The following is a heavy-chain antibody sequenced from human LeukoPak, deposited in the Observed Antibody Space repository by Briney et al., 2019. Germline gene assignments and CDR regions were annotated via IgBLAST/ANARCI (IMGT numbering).Heavy chain of an antibody. CDR3: ARSRIAVAGKGFDY. J-gene: IGHJ4*02. Sequence: KASETLSLTCTVSGGSISSYYWSWIRQPPGKGLEWIGYIYYSGSTNYNPSLKSRVTISVDTFKNQFSLKLSSVTAADTAVYYCARSRIAVAGKGFDYWGQGTLVTVSS. D-gene: IGHD6-19*01. CDR1: GGSISSYY. CDR2: IYYSGST. V-gene: IGHV4-59*01.